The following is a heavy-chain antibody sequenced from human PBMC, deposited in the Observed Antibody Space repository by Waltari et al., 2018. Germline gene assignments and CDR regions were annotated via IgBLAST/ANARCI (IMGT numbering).Heavy chain of an antibody. V-gene: IGHV4-39*01. CDR1: GGSIDSSHNY. CDR2: RYYSGST. J-gene: IGHJ4*02. CDR3: VQLPGY. Sequence: QVQLQESGPGLVKPSETLSLTCTVSGGSIDSSHNYWGWIRQPPGKGREWIGRRYYSGSTYYNPSLKSRVTISVDTSKNQFSLNLSSVTAADTAVYYCVQLPGYWGQGTLVTVSS. D-gene: IGHD2-15*01.